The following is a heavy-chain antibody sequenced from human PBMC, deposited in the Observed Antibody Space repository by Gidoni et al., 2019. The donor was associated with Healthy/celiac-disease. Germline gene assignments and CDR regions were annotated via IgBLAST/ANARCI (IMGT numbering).Heavy chain of an antibody. CDR2: INPSGGTT. Sequence: QVQLVQSGAEVKKPGASVKVSCKASGYTFNSFYIHWVRQAPGQGLEGMGIINPSGGTTTNTQKFQGRVTLTRDTSTSTVYMELIGLRSEDTAVYYCAGCLGGNCFTRFEYYYGMDVWGQGTTVTVSS. D-gene: IGHD2-15*01. CDR1: GYTFNSFY. V-gene: IGHV1-46*02. CDR3: AGCLGGNCFTRFEYYYGMDV. J-gene: IGHJ6*02.